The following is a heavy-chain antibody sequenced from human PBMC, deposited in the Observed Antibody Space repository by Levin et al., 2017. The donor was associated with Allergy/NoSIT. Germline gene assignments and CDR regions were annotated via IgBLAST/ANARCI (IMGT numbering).Heavy chain of an antibody. Sequence: PGGSLRLSCAASGFTFSSYGMHWVRQAPGKGLEWVAVISYDGSNKYYADSVKGRFTISRDNSKNTLYLQMNSLRAEDTAVYYCAKDGVAAAGTECFDYWGQGTLVTVSS. CDR1: GFTFSSYG. V-gene: IGHV3-30*18. CDR2: ISYDGSNK. CDR3: AKDGVAAAGTECFDY. D-gene: IGHD6-13*01. J-gene: IGHJ4*02.